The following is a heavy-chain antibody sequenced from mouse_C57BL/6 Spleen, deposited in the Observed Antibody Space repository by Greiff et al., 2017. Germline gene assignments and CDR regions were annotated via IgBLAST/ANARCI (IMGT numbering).Heavy chain of an antibody. Sequence: QVQLQQPGAELVMPGASVKLSCKASGYTFTSYWMHWVKQRPGQGLEWIGEIDPSDSYTNYNQKCKGKSTLTVDKSSSTAYMQLSSLTSEDSAVYYCARHDPDGFAYWGQGTLVTVSA. V-gene: IGHV1-69*01. J-gene: IGHJ3*01. CDR3: ARHDPDGFAY. CDR2: IDPSDSYT. CDR1: GYTFTSYW.